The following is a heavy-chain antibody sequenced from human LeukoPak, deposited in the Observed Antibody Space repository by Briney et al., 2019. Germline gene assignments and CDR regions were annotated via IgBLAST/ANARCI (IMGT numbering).Heavy chain of an antibody. Sequence: SVKVSCKASGGAFSSYAISWVRQAPGQGLEWMGGIIPIFGTANYAQKFQGRVTITADESTSTAYMELSSLRSEDTAVYYCASFAGDILMVYPDSIAVAGSGYGMDVWGQGTTVTVSS. V-gene: IGHV1-69*01. J-gene: IGHJ6*02. CDR3: ASFAGDILMVYPDSIAVAGSGYGMDV. CDR2: IIPIFGTA. D-gene: IGHD6-19*01. CDR1: GGAFSSYA.